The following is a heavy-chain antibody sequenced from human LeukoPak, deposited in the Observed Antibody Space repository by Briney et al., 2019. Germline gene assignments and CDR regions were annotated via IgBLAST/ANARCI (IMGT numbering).Heavy chain of an antibody. V-gene: IGHV3-74*01. CDR2: INSDGSST. J-gene: IGHJ4*02. CDR3: ASYVSAHYGYDY. D-gene: IGHD3-10*01. CDR1: GFTFSSYW. Sequence: PGGSLRLSCAASGFTFSSYWMHWVRQAPGKGLVWVSRINSDGSSTNYADSVKGRFTISRDNAKNTLYLQMNSLRAEDTAVYYCASYVSAHYGYDYWGQGTLVTVSS.